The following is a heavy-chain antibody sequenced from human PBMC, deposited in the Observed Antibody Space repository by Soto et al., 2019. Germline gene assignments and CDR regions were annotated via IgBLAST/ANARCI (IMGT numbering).Heavy chain of an antibody. V-gene: IGHV3-33*01. Sequence: GSVRLSCAASGFTFSSYGMHWVRQAPGKGLEWVAVIWYDGTNKYYVDSLKGRFTISRDNSNNTLYLQMNSLRAEDTAVYHCARGASYYDSSGYYLGPFGYWGQGPLGTAPQ. CDR1: GFTFSSYG. CDR3: ARGASYYDSSGYYLGPFGY. CDR2: IWYDGTNK. D-gene: IGHD3-22*01. J-gene: IGHJ4*02.